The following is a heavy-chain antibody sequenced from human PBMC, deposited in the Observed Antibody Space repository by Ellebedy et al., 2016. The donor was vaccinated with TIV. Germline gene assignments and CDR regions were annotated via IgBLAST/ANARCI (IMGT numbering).Heavy chain of an antibody. D-gene: IGHD6-13*01. CDR2: IIPILGMA. CDR3: ARDRDSSSWYFGGYYYYGMDV. Sequence: AASVKVSCKASGGTFSSYAISGVRQAPGHGLEWMGRIIPILGMANYAQKFQGRVTITADKSTSTAYMELGSLSSEETAVYYCARDRDSSSWYFGGYYYYGMDVWGQGTTVTVSS. V-gene: IGHV1-69*04. J-gene: IGHJ6*02. CDR1: GGTFSSYA.